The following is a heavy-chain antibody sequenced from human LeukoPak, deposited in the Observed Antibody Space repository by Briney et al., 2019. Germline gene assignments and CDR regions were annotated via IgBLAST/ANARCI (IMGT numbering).Heavy chain of an antibody. Sequence: SVKVSCKASGGTFSSYAISWVRQAPGQGLEWMGRIIPIFGTANYAQKFQGRVTITTDESTSTAYMELSSLRSEDTAVYYCARVAATFSYYYYYMDVWGKGTTVTVSS. D-gene: IGHD2-15*01. J-gene: IGHJ6*03. CDR3: ARVAATFSYYYYYMDV. CDR1: GGTFSSYA. V-gene: IGHV1-69*05. CDR2: IIPIFGTA.